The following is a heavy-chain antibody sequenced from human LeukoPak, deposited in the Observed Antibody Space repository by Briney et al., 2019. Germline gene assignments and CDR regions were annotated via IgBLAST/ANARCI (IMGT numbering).Heavy chain of an antibody. CDR3: ARRRYGSGGEFDY. Sequence: SETLSLTCTVSGGSISSGSYYWSWIRQPAGKGLEWIGRIYTSGSTNYNPSLKSRVTISVDTSKNQFSLKLSSVTAADTAVYYCARRRYGSGGEFDYWGQGTLVTVSS. D-gene: IGHD3-10*01. V-gene: IGHV4-61*02. J-gene: IGHJ4*02. CDR1: GGSISSGSYY. CDR2: IYTSGST.